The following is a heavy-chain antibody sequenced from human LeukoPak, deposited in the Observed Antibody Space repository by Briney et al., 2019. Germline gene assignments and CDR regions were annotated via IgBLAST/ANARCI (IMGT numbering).Heavy chain of an antibody. CDR2: IYNSGTA. Sequence: SQTLSLTCTVSGDSISTTDYYWSWVRQPPGKGLEWIGYIYNSGTAYYNPSLKSRVTVSVDTSKNRFSLKLSSVTPADTAVYYCARVNWYFDLWGRGTLVTVSS. CDR3: ARVNWYFDL. J-gene: IGHJ2*01. V-gene: IGHV4-30-4*08. CDR1: GDSISTTDYY.